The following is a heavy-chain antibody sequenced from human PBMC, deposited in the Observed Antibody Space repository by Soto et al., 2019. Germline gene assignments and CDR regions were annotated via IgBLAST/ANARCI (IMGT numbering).Heavy chain of an antibody. Sequence: QVQLVQSGAEVKEPGASVRVSCRASGYSFINYAIFWVRQAPGQGLEWMGWISTSNGDTNYAQKFQGRISMTTDTSTSTAYVELRSLSYDDTAVYYCVRDRTGSTGDYWGQGTLVTVSS. CDR3: VRDRTGSTGDY. J-gene: IGHJ4*02. CDR2: ISTSNGDT. V-gene: IGHV1-18*01. D-gene: IGHD1-1*01. CDR1: GYSFINYA.